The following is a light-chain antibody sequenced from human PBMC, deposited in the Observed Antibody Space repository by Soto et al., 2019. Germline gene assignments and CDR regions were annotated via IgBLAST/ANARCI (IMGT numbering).Light chain of an antibody. Sequence: DIILTQSPAIVSVSPGERATLSCRASRSVSTNLAWYQHKHGQAPRLLIYGASTRVTDIPARFSGSGSGTESTLTINNLKSEDFGVYYCQQYDKSLPPVTFGGGTKVEI. J-gene: IGKJ4*01. CDR2: GAS. V-gene: IGKV3-15*01. CDR3: QQYDKSLPPVT. CDR1: RSVSTN.